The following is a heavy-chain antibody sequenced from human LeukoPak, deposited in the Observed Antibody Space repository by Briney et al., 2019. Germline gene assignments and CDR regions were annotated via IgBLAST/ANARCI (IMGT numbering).Heavy chain of an antibody. CDR1: GFSFSTYW. CDR3: GRDLGGRGGA. V-gene: IGHV3-74*01. D-gene: IGHD1-26*01. CDR2: TNTDGSIT. Sequence: GGSLRLSCAASGFSFSTYWMHWVRQVPGTSLVWVSRTNTDGSITDYADSVKGRFTISRDNAKDTLYLQMNSLRPEDTAVYYCGRDLGGRGGAWGQGTLVTVSS. J-gene: IGHJ5*02.